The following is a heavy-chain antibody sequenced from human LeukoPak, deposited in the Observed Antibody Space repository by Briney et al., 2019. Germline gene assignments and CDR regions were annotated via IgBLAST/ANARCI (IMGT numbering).Heavy chain of an antibody. V-gene: IGHV3-21*01. Sequence: GGSLRLSCAASGFTFSSYSMNWVRQAPGKGLEWASSISSSSSYIYYADSVKGRFTISRDNAKNSLYLQMNSLRAEDTAVYYCARGITMIVVVHAFDYWGQGTLVTVSS. CDR2: ISSSSSYI. D-gene: IGHD3-22*01. CDR1: GFTFSSYS. CDR3: ARGITMIVVVHAFDY. J-gene: IGHJ4*02.